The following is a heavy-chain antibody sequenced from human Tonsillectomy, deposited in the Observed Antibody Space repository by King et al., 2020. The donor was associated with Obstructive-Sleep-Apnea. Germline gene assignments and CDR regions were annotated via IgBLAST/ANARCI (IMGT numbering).Heavy chain of an antibody. J-gene: IGHJ4*01. Sequence: QLVESGGGVVQPGGSLRLSCAASGFTFTDYAMHWVRQAPGKGLEWVALIWHDESDNYYADSVTGRFTISRDNLRNTLYLQMNSLRGDDTAVYYCARGGVRFFDWPLDFWGHGTLVTVSS. V-gene: IGHV3-33*01. CDR2: IWHDESDN. CDR1: GFTFTDYA. D-gene: IGHD3-9*01. CDR3: ARGGVRFFDWPLDF.